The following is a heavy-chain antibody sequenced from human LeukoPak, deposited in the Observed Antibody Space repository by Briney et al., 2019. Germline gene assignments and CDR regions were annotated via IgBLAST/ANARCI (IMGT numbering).Heavy chain of an antibody. V-gene: IGHV4-38-2*02. CDR3: ARENDYTPWNYYYYMDV. CDR1: GYSISSGYY. J-gene: IGHJ6*03. CDR2: IYHSGST. D-gene: IGHD4-11*01. Sequence: PSETLSLTCTVSGYSISSGYYWGWIRPPPGKGLEWIGSIYHSGSTYYNPSLKSRVTISVDTSKNQFSLKLSSVTAADTAVYYCARENDYTPWNYYYYMDVWGKGTTVTVSS.